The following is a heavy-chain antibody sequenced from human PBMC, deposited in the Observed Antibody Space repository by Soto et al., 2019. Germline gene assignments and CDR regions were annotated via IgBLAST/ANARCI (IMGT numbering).Heavy chain of an antibody. V-gene: IGHV4-34*01. Sequence: PSETLSLTCAVYGGSFSGYYWSWIRQPPGKGLEWIGEINHSGSTNYNPSLKSRVTISVDTSKNQFSLKLSSVTAADTAVYYCARDTTVTTSFFDYWGQGTLVTVSS. CDR1: GGSFSGYY. CDR3: ARDTTVTTSFFDY. CDR2: INHSGST. J-gene: IGHJ4*02. D-gene: IGHD4-17*01.